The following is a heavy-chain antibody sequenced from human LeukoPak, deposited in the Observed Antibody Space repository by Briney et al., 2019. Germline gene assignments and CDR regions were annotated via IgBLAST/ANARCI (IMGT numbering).Heavy chain of an antibody. CDR3: ARDARRKVGATIADAFDI. Sequence: ASVKVSCKASGYTFTSYGISWVRQAPGQGLEWMGWISAYNGNTNYAQKLQGRVTMTTDASTSTAYMELRSLRSDDTAVYYCARDARRKVGATIADAFDIWGQGTMVTVSS. CDR1: GYTFTSYG. V-gene: IGHV1-18*01. D-gene: IGHD1-26*01. CDR2: ISAYNGNT. J-gene: IGHJ3*02.